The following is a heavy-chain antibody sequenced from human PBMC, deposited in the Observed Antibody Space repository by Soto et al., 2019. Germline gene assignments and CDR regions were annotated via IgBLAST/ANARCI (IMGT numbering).Heavy chain of an antibody. J-gene: IGHJ6*01. Sequence: GGSLRLSSAASGFTFADYAMHWVRQAPGKGLEWVSDISWNSGSIGYADSVKGRFTISRDNAKNSLYLQMNNLRAEDTALYYCAKDGKMRTKVWFPAGYGMDVWGQGTTVTVSS. V-gene: IGHV3-9*01. CDR3: AKDGKMRTKVWFPAGYGMDV. CDR2: ISWNSGSI. CDR1: GFTFADYA. D-gene: IGHD3-10*01.